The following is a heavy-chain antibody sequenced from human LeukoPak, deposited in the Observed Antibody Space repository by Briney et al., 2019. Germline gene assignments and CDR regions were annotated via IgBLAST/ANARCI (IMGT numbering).Heavy chain of an antibody. D-gene: IGHD3-10*01. Sequence: PGGSLRLSCAASGFIFSSYNMNWVRQAPGKGLEWVSDISSSSRTTYYADSVRGRFTISRDNAKNSLYLQMHSLRDEDTAVYYCARDKSVVRGVINAFDLWGPGTMVTVSS. J-gene: IGHJ3*01. V-gene: IGHV3-48*02. CDR3: ARDKSVVRGVINAFDL. CDR1: GFIFSSYN. CDR2: ISSSSRTT.